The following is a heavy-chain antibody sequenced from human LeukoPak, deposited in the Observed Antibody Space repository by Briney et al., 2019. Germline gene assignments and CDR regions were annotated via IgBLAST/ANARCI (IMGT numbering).Heavy chain of an antibody. CDR3: AKQLGYCSDGSCYFPY. V-gene: IGHV3-23*01. CDR2: ISNNGGYT. J-gene: IGHJ4*02. D-gene: IGHD2-15*01. CDR1: GFTFSSSA. Sequence: GGSLRLSCAASGFTFSSSAMSWVRQAPGKGLEWVSAISNNGGYTYYADSVQGRFTISRDNAKSTLCLQMNSLRAEDTAVYYCAKQLGYCSDGSCYFPYWGQGTLVTVSS.